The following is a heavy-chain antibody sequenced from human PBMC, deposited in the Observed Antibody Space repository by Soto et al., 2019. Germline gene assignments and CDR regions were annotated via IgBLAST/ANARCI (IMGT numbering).Heavy chain of an antibody. CDR1: GGTFSSYA. Sequence: AASVKVSCKASGGTFSSYAISWVRQAPGQGLEWMGGIIPIFGTANYAQKFQGRVTITADESTSTAYMELSSLRSEDTAVYYCARERPPATVVTDWGQGTLVTVSS. CDR3: ARERPPATVVTD. V-gene: IGHV1-69*13. CDR2: IIPIFGTA. J-gene: IGHJ4*02. D-gene: IGHD4-17*01.